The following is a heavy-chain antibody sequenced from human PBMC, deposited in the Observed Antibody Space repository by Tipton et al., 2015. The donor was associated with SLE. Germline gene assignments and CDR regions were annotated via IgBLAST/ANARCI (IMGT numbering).Heavy chain of an antibody. CDR2: IKQDGSEK. CDR3: ARTSPRDYDSSGSRAFDI. D-gene: IGHD3-22*01. CDR1: GFTFSSYW. Sequence: SLRLSCAASGFTFSSYWMSWVRQAPGKGLEWVANIKQDGSEKYYVDSVKGRFTISRDNAKNSLYLQMNSLRAEDTAVYYCARTSPRDYDSSGSRAFDIWGQGTMVTVSS. J-gene: IGHJ3*02. V-gene: IGHV3-7*01.